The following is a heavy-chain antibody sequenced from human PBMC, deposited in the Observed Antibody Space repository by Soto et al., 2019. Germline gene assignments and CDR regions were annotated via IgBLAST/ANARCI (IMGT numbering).Heavy chain of an antibody. CDR1: GYTFSSYR. D-gene: IGHD4-17*01. CDR2: IHAYNGDT. V-gene: IGHV1-18*01. J-gene: IGHJ4*02. Sequence: QVQLVQSGAAVKKPGASVQFSCKASGYTFSSYRISWVRQATGQGPEWMGWIHAYNGDTKYAQKFQDRLMMTTDTSTSTAYMELRILTSDDTAVYYCARADYGDDDYWGQGTLVTVSS. CDR3: ARADYGDDDY.